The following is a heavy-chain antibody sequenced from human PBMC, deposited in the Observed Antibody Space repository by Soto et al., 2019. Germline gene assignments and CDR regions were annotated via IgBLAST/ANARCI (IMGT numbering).Heavy chain of an antibody. CDR1: GYSFSNFD. CDR3: ARPYCDTTSCFTDWFDP. Sequence: QVQLVQSGAEVKKPGASVKVSCKASGYSFSNFDINCVRQAAGQGPEWMGWVNPKSGSTDYAQKFRGRVTITSNTSISTAYMELSALTSEDPAVYYCARPYCDTTSCFTDWFDPWGQGTLVTVSS. CDR2: VNPKSGST. D-gene: IGHD2-2*02. V-gene: IGHV1-8*01. J-gene: IGHJ5*02.